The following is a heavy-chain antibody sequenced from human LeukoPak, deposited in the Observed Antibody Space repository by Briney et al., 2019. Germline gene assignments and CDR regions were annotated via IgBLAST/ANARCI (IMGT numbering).Heavy chain of an antibody. V-gene: IGHV1-69*05. D-gene: IGHD2-15*01. CDR3: ARDWPGISLHFDL. CDR1: GGTFSSYA. CDR2: IIPIFGTA. Sequence: GASVKVSCKASGGTFSSYAISWVRQAPGQGLEWMGGIIPIFGTANYAQKFQGRVAMTRDTSLSTAYMDLSRLTSDDTAVYYCARDWPGISLHFDLWGRGTLITVSS. J-gene: IGHJ2*01.